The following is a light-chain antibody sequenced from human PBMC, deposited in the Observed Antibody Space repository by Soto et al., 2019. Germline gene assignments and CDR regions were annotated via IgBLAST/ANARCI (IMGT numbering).Light chain of an antibody. Sequence: EIVLTQSPGTLSLSPEERATLSCRASQSVSSSYLAWYQQKPGQAPSLLIYGASRRATGIPDRFSGSGSGTDFTLTISRLETEDFAVYYCQQFGNSPWTFGQGTKVDIK. CDR1: QSVSSSY. V-gene: IGKV3-20*01. CDR3: QQFGNSPWT. CDR2: GAS. J-gene: IGKJ1*01.